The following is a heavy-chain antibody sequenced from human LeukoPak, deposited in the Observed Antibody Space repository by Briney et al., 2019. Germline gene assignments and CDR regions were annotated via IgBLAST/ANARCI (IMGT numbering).Heavy chain of an antibody. D-gene: IGHD1-1*01. CDR2: IRSKANSYAT. CDR3: ARGGERRQLQTYYYYYYYMDV. J-gene: IGHJ6*03. CDR1: GFTFSGSA. V-gene: IGHV3-73*01. Sequence: GGSLRLSCAASGFTFSGSAMHWVRQASGKGLEWVGCIRSKANSYATAYAASVTGRFTISRDDSKNTAYLQMDSLKTEDTAVYYCARGGERRQLQTYYYYYYYMDVWGKGTTVTISS.